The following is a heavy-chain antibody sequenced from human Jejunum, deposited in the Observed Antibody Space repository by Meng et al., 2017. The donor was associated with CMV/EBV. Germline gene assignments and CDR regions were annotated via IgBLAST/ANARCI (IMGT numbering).Heavy chain of an antibody. CDR2: VYHCGDP. D-gene: IGHD1-7*01. J-gene: IGHJ4*02. CDR3: GRDQGRELINH. CDR1: VDSIRCDIW. Sequence: QVQLQGLGQGLVEPSGHLPLTWSVLVDSIRCDIWWSWVRQPRGKGLEWIGEVYHCGDPNYNPSLKSRVDISVDKSKNQFYLSLFSVTAADTAVYYCGRDQGRELINHWGQGTLVTASS. V-gene: IGHV4-4*02.